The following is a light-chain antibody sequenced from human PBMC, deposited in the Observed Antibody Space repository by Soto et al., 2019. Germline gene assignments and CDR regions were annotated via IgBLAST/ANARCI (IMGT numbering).Light chain of an antibody. J-gene: IGKJ2*01. CDR1: QAISSN. V-gene: IGKV3-20*01. CDR3: QLYGDSPMYT. Sequence: EIVMTQSPATLSVSRGERATLSCRANQAISSNLAWYQQKPGQAPRLLIYGASRRATGIPDTFSGSGSGTDFTLTISRLEPEDFAVYYCQLYGDSPMYTFGQGTKVDIK. CDR2: GAS.